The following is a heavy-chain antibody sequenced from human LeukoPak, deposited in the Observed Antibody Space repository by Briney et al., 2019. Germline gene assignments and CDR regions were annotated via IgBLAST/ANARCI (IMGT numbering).Heavy chain of an antibody. CDR2: IYYSGST. D-gene: IGHD3-22*01. V-gene: IGHV4-31*03. CDR3: ARILYDMGNYYFDY. J-gene: IGHJ4*02. Sequence: KPSETLSLTCTVSGGSISSSGYYWSWIRQHPGKGLEWIGYIYYSGSTYYNPSLKSRVTISVDTPKNQFSLKLSSVTAADTAVYYCARILYDMGNYYFDYWGQGTLVTVSS. CDR1: GGSISSSGYY.